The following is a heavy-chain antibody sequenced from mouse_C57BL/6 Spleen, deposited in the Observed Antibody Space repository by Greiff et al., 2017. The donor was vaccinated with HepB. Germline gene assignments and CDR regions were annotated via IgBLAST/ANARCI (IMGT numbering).Heavy chain of an antibody. CDR2: ISSGSSTI. Sequence: EVKLMESGGGLVKPGGSLKLSCAASGFTFSDYGMHWVRQAPEKGLEWVAYISSGSSTIYYADTVKGRFTISRDNAKNTLFLQMTSLRSEDTAMYYCARTAPHYYGSSGFAYWGQGTLVTVSA. J-gene: IGHJ3*01. CDR3: ARTAPHYYGSSGFAY. CDR1: GFTFSDYG. D-gene: IGHD1-1*01. V-gene: IGHV5-17*01.